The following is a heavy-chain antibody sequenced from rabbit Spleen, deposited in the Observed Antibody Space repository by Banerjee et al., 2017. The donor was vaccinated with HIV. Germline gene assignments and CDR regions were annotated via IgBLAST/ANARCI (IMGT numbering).Heavy chain of an antibody. D-gene: IGHD3-1*01. V-gene: IGHV1S47*01. CDR3: AGRISEATFNP. Sequence: QEQLVESGGGLVQPGGSLKLSCKASGFDFYNYGVTWVRQAPGKGLEWIGYIEPIFGNTYYANWVNGRFTISSHNAQNTLYLQLNSLTAADTATYFCAGRISEATFNPWGQGTLVTVS. CDR1: GFDFYNYG. J-gene: IGHJ2*01. CDR2: IEPIFGNT.